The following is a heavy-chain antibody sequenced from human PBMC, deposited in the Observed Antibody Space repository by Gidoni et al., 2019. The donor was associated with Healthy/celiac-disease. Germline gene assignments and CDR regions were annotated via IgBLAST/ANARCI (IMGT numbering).Heavy chain of an antibody. CDR2: IYHSGST. V-gene: IGHV4-38-2*02. CDR3: ARGGRAAAGPGLDP. CDR1: GYSISSGYY. Sequence: QVQLQESGPGLVKPSETLSLTCTVSGYSISSGYYWGWIRQPPGKGLEWIGSIYHSGSTYYNPSLKSRVTISVDTSKNQFSLKLSSVTAADTAVYYCARGGRAAAGPGLDPWGQGTLVTVSS. D-gene: IGHD6-13*01. J-gene: IGHJ5*02.